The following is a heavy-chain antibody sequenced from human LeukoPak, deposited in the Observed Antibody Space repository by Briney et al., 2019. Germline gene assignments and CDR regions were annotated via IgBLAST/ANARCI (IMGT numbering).Heavy chain of an antibody. Sequence: SQTLSLTCTVSGGSISSGSYYWNWIRQPAGKGLEWIGRIYTSGSTNYNPSLKSRVTMSVDTSKNQFSLKLSSVTAADTAVYYCARSSSWYGAFDIWGQGTMVAVSS. CDR2: IYTSGST. CDR1: GGSISSGSYY. CDR3: ARSSSWYGAFDI. J-gene: IGHJ3*02. V-gene: IGHV4-61*02. D-gene: IGHD6-13*01.